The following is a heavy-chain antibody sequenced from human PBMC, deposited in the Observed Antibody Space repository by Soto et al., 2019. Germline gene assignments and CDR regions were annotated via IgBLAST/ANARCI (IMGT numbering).Heavy chain of an antibody. CDR2: IIPIFGTA. J-gene: IGHJ3*02. CDR3: ARSEYSSSWSVRLSGFWGLLPI. D-gene: IGHD6-13*01. CDR1: GGTFSSYA. Sequence: ASVKVSCKASGGTFSSYAISWVRQAPGQGLEWMGGIIPIFGTANYAQKFQGRVTITADESTSTAYMELSSLRSEDTAVYYCARSEYSSSWSVRLSGFWGLLPIWGQGTMVTVSS. V-gene: IGHV1-69*13.